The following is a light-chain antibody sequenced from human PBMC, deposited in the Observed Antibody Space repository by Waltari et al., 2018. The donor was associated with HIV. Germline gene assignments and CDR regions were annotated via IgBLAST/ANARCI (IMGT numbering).Light chain of an antibody. J-gene: IGKJ2*02. CDR1: QNIDDY. V-gene: IGKV1-39*01. CDR2: AAS. CDR3: QQSYNLRT. Sequence: DIQMTQSPPSLSASVGDRVTITCRASQNIDDYLNWYQQKPGKAPKLLIYAASTLESGVPSRFSSSGSGRDFTLTISRLQPEDFATYYCQQSYNLRTFGQGTKLDIK.